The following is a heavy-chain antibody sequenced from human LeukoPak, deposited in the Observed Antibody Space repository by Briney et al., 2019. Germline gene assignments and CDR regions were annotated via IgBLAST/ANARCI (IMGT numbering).Heavy chain of an antibody. D-gene: IGHD1-14*01. Sequence: VASVKVSCKASGYTFTSYYMHWVRQAPGQGLEWMGIINPSGGSTSYAQKFQGRVTMTTDTSTSTAYMELRSLRSDDTAVYYCAREAAGHAFDIWGHGTMVTVSS. CDR1: GYTFTSYY. V-gene: IGHV1-46*01. J-gene: IGHJ3*02. CDR2: INPSGGST. CDR3: AREAAGHAFDI.